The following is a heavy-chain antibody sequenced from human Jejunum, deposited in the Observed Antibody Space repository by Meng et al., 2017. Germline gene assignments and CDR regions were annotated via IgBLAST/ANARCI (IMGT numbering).Heavy chain of an antibody. V-gene: IGHV3-15*01. Sequence: EVQLVESGGDLVKPGGSLRLDCAASGFIFNDAWMSWVRQAPGKGLEWVGRIKSRSYGGTTDYAAPVKGRFIISRDDSTNTVYLQMNSLKTEDTAGYYCATLVGYHTDSWSQGTLVTVSS. CDR3: ATLVGYHTDS. D-gene: IGHD1-26*01. CDR1: GFIFNDAW. CDR2: IKSRSYGGTT. J-gene: IGHJ4*02.